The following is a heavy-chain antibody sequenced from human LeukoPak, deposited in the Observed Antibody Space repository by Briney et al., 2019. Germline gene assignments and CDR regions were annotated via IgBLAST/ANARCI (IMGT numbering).Heavy chain of an antibody. J-gene: IGHJ4*02. CDR1: GYTFTSYD. CDR2: MNPNSGNT. D-gene: IGHD6-13*01. CDR3: ASRIAAAGIIDY. V-gene: IGHV1-8*01. Sequence: ASVKVSCKASGYTFTSYDINWVRQATGQGLEWMGWMNPNSGNTGYAQKFQGRVTMTRNTSISTAYMELSSLRSEDTAVCYCASRIAAAGIIDYWGQGTLVTVSS.